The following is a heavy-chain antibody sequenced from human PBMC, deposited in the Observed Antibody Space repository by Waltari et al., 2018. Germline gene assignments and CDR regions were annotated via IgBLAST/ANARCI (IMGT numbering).Heavy chain of an antibody. CDR2: IYHSGST. CDR3: ARHGTRITMTSSFDY. V-gene: IGHV4-38-2*01. J-gene: IGHJ4*02. D-gene: IGHD3-3*01. Sequence: QVKLQESGPGLVKPSETLSLTCVASGYSISRGSSCGWIRQPTGKGLERIGSIYHSGSTHYNPSLKSRVTISVDTSKSQFSLKLSSVTAADTAVYYCARHGTRITMTSSFDYWGQGTLVTVSS. CDR1: GYSISRGSS.